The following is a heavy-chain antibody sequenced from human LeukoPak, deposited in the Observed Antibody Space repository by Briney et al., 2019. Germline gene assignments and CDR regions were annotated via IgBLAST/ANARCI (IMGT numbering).Heavy chain of an antibody. CDR3: ASTVSSFPFDY. CDR1: GFTVSSNY. CDR2: IYSGGST. J-gene: IGHJ4*02. V-gene: IGHV3-53*01. Sequence: GGSLRLSCAASGFTVSSNYMSWVRQAPGKGLEWVSVIYSGGSTYYSDSVKGRFTISRDNSKNTLYLQMNSLRAEDTAVYYCASTVSSFPFDYWGQGTLVTVSS. D-gene: IGHD3-16*02.